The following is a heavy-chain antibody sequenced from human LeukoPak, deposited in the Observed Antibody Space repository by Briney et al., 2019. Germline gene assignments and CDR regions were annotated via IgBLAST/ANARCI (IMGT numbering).Heavy chain of an antibody. CDR2: ISSSSSTI. J-gene: IGHJ4*02. V-gene: IGHV3-48*01. Sequence: PGGSLRLSCAASGFTFSSYSMNWVRQAPGKGLEWVSYISSSSSTIYYADSVKGRFTISRDNSKNTLYLQMSSLRAEDAAVYHCARDSGSYLQPSDYWGQGTLVTVSS. CDR1: GFTFSSYS. CDR3: ARDSGSYLQPSDY. D-gene: IGHD1-26*01.